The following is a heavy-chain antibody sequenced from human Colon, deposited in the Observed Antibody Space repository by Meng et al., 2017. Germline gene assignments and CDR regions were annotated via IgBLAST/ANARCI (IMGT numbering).Heavy chain of an antibody. V-gene: IGHV3-15*04. Sequence: GESLKISCAVSGLTFSNAWMSWVRQAPGKGLEWVGRIGSKTDGGTTDYAAPVKGRFTVERDESKNTLYLQMNSLKIEDTAVYYWVHFGYYGSGFSYWGQGTLVTVSS. CDR1: GLTFSNAW. CDR2: IGSKTDGGTT. D-gene: IGHD3-10*01. J-gene: IGHJ4*02. CDR3: VHFGYYGSGFSY.